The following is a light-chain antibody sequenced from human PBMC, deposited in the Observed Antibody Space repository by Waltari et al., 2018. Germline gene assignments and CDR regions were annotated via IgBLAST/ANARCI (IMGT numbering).Light chain of an antibody. J-gene: IGKJ4*01. V-gene: IGKV3-15*01. CDR2: DAS. CDR1: QSVSNN. Sequence: EVVMTQSPVTLSVSPGERATLSCRASQSVSNNLAWYQHKPGQSPRPVMYDASTRASGLPARFSGTGSGREFTLTINSLQSEDVAIYYCQQYSNWPLTFGGGTKVEIK. CDR3: QQYSNWPLT.